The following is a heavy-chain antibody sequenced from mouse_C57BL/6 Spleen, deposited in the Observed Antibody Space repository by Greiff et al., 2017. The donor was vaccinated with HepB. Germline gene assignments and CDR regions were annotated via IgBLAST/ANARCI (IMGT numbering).Heavy chain of an antibody. Sequence: EVKLMESGGGLVKPGGSLKLSCAASGFTFSSYTMSWVRQTPEKRLEWVATISGGGGNTYYPDSVKGRFTISRDNAKNTLYLQMSSLRSEDTALYYCARLWRYYAMDYWGQGTSVTVSS. CDR3: ARLWRYYAMDY. CDR2: ISGGGGNT. CDR1: GFTFSSYT. V-gene: IGHV5-9*01. J-gene: IGHJ4*01. D-gene: IGHD1-1*02.